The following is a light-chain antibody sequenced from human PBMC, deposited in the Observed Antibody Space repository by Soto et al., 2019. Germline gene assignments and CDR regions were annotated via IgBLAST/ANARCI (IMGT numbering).Light chain of an antibody. Sequence: QSALTQPASVSGSPGQSITIPCTGTSSDVGGYNYVSWYQQHPGKAPKLMIYDVSNRPSGVSNRFSGSKSGNTASLTISGLHAEDEADYYCSSYTSSSTPVVFGGGTKLTVL. CDR1: SSDVGGYNY. CDR2: DVS. CDR3: SSYTSSSTPVV. J-gene: IGLJ2*01. V-gene: IGLV2-14*01.